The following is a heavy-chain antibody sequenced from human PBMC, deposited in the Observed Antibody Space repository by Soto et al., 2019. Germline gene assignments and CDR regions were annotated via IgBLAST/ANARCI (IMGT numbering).Heavy chain of an antibody. CDR2: ISYDGSNK. CDR1: GFTFSSYG. CDR3: AKDPYYYDSSGYWDY. V-gene: IGHV3-30*18. J-gene: IGHJ4*02. Sequence: PGGSLRLSCAASGFTFSSYGMHWVRQAPGKGLEWVAVISYDGSNKYYVDSVKGRFTISRDNSKNTLYLQMNSLRAEDTAVYYCAKDPYYYDSSGYWDYWGQGTLVTVSS. D-gene: IGHD3-22*01.